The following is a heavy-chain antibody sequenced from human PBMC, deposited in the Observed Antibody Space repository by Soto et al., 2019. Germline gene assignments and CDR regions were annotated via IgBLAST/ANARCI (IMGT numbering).Heavy chain of an antibody. J-gene: IGHJ4*02. CDR1: GFTFRSYV. V-gene: IGHV3-30*19. CDR2: TSYNGSNK. CDR3: ARWGTTGGLDV. Sequence: QVQLVESEGGVVQPGASLRLSCVGSGFTFRSYVIHWVRQAPGKGLEWVALTSYNGSNKYYDDSVKGRFTISRDNSRNTVDLHMDSLRLEDTALYYCARWGTTGGLDVWGQGTLVSVSS. D-gene: IGHD3-16*01.